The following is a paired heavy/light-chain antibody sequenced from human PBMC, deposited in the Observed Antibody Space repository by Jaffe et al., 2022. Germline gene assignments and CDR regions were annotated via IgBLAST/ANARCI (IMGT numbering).Heavy chain of an antibody. CDR3: ARTRPYYDFWSGYLFSGIIDY. Sequence: QVTLKESGPVLVKPTETLTLTCTVSGFSLSNARMGVSWIRQPPGKALEWLAHIFSNDEKSYSTSLKSRLTISKDTSKSQVVLTMTNMDPVDTATYYCARTRPYYDFWSGYLFSGIIDYWGQGTLVTVSS. V-gene: IGHV2-26*01. J-gene: IGHJ4*02. CDR2: IFSNDEK. D-gene: IGHD3-3*01. CDR1: GFSLSNARMG.
Light chain of an antibody. V-gene: IGKV1-16*02. CDR3: QQYNSYPWT. J-gene: IGKJ1*01. CDR2: AAS. CDR1: QGISNY. Sequence: DIQMTQSPSSLSASVGDRVTITCRASQGISNYLAWFQQKPGKAPKSLIYAASSLQSGVPSKFSGSGSGTDFTLTISSLQPEDFATYYCQQYNSYPWTFGQGTKVEIK.